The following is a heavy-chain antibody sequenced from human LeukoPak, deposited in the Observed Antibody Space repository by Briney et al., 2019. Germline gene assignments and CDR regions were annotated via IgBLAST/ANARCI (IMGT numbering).Heavy chain of an antibody. D-gene: IGHD1-1*01. CDR3: ARDSERPGDAFDI. Sequence: GGSLGLSCVASGFTFSSYSMNWVRQAPGKGLEWVSSISSSSSYIYYADSVRGRFTISRDNAKNSLYLQMNSLRAEDTAVYYCARDSERPGDAFDIWGQGTMVTVSS. J-gene: IGHJ3*02. CDR1: GFTFSSYS. CDR2: ISSSSSYI. V-gene: IGHV3-21*01.